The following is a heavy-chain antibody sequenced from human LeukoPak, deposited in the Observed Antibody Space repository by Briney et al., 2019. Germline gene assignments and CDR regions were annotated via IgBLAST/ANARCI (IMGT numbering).Heavy chain of an antibody. CDR2: IKQDGSEK. D-gene: IGHD2-2*01. CDR3: ARDQGYCSSTSCSIDAFDI. V-gene: IGHV3-7*01. CDR1: GFTFSSYW. J-gene: IGHJ3*02. Sequence: GGSLRLSCAASGFTFSSYWMSWVRQAPGKGLEWVANIKQDGSEKYYVDSVKGRFTISRDNAKNSLYLQMNSLRAEDTAVYYCARDQGYCSSTSCSIDAFDIWGQGTMVTVSS.